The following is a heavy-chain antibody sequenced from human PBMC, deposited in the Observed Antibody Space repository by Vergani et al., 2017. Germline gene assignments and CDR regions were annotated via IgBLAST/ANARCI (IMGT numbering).Heavy chain of an antibody. CDR1: GFKFSDHY. J-gene: IGHJ6*02. V-gene: IGHV3-11*04. Sequence: LEESGGGSVKPGGSLRLSCAASGFKFSDHYMSWIRQAPGKGLEWVSHISPGASTVSYTDSVTGRFTVSRDNDNNSLTLDMTTLKVEDTAVYYCAKNTGISTTRHYYAMGVWGQGTTVTVSS. CDR3: AKNTGISTTRHYYAMGV. CDR2: ISPGASTV. D-gene: IGHD2-8*02.